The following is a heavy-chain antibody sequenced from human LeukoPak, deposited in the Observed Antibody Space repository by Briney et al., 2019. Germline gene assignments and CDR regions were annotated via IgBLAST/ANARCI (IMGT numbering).Heavy chain of an antibody. J-gene: IGHJ4*02. CDR1: GYTFTGYY. D-gene: IGHD3-10*01. Sequence: ASVKVSCKASGYTFTGYYMHWVRQAPGQGLEWMGWISAYNGNTNYAQKLQGRVTMTTDTSTCTAYMELRSLRSDDTAGYYCARDSYYYGSGSSSGKFDYWGQGTLVTVSS. V-gene: IGHV1-18*04. CDR3: ARDSYYYGSGSSSGKFDY. CDR2: ISAYNGNT.